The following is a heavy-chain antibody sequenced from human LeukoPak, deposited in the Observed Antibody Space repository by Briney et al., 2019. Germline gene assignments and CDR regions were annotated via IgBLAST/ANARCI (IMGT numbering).Heavy chain of an antibody. J-gene: IGHJ1*01. CDR2: ISGSGGST. Sequence: PGGSLRLSCAASGFTVSSNYMSWVRQAPGKGLEWVSAISGSGGSTYYADSVKGRFTISRDNSKNTLYLQMNSLRAEDTAVYYCAKEGYYYDSSGYSTYAEYFQHWGQGTLVTVSS. V-gene: IGHV3-23*01. D-gene: IGHD3-22*01. CDR1: GFTVSSNY. CDR3: AKEGYYYDSSGYSTYAEYFQH.